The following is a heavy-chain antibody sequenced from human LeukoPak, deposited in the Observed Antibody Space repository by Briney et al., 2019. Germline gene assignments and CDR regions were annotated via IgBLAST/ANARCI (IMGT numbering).Heavy chain of an antibody. V-gene: IGHV3-21*01. CDR3: ASALLAIAVAGY. D-gene: IGHD6-19*01. CDR2: ISSSSSYI. CDR1: GFTFSSYS. Sequence: GGSLRLSCAASGFTFSSYSMNWVRQAPGKGLEWVSSISSSSSYIYYADSVKGRFTISRDNAKNSLYLQMNSLRAEDTAVYYCASALLAIAVAGYWGQGTLATVSS. J-gene: IGHJ4*02.